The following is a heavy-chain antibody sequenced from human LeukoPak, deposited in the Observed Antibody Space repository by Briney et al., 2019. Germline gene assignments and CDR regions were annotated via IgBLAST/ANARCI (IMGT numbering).Heavy chain of an antibody. Sequence: GGSLRLSCAASGLTFSSFPMHWVRQAPGKGLEWVAVISYDGNDKYYADSVKGRFTISRDNSKNTLYLQMDSLRAEDTAVCYCARDKIVGPTTLDYWGQGTLVTVSS. CDR1: GLTFSSFP. V-gene: IGHV3-30*04. CDR3: ARDKIVGPTTLDY. J-gene: IGHJ4*02. D-gene: IGHD1-26*01. CDR2: ISYDGNDK.